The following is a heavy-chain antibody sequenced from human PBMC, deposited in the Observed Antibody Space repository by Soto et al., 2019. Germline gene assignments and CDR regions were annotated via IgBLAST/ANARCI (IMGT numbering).Heavy chain of an antibody. V-gene: IGHV3-15*01. CDR1: GFTFRNAW. CDR3: TTDVNALSGYLECLGY. Sequence: VGSLRLSCASSGFTFRNAWMNWVRQAPGKGLEWVGRIKGKADQETTDYAATVEGRFTISRDDSKNILYLQMRSLKTEDTGFYYCTTDVNALSGYLECLGYWGQGTLVTVAS. D-gene: IGHD3-9*01. CDR2: IKGKADQETT. J-gene: IGHJ4*02.